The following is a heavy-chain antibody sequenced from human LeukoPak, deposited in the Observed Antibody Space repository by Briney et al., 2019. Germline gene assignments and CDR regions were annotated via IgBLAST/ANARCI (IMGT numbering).Heavy chain of an antibody. D-gene: IGHD1-14*01. V-gene: IGHV5-10-1*01. CDR1: GYSFTSYW. Sequence: GESLKISCKGSGYSFTSYWISWVRQMPGKGLEWMGRIDPSDSYTNYSPSFQGHVTISADKSISTAYLQWSSLKASGIAMYYCARQTMLYYFDYWGQGTLVTVSS. CDR2: IDPSDSYT. J-gene: IGHJ4*02. CDR3: ARQTMLYYFDY.